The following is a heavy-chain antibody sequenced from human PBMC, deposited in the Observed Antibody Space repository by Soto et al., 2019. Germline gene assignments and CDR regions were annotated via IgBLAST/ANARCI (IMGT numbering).Heavy chain of an antibody. CDR2: ISYDGSNK. CDR1: GFTFSSYA. Sequence: SLRLSCAASGFTFSSYAMHWVRQAPGKGLEWVAVISYDGSNKYYADSVKGRFTISRDNSKNTLYLQMNSLRAEDTAVYYCKTGSAPMNWGQGTLVTVS. CDR3: KTGSAPMN. D-gene: IGHD2-15*01. V-gene: IGHV3-30-3*01. J-gene: IGHJ4*02.